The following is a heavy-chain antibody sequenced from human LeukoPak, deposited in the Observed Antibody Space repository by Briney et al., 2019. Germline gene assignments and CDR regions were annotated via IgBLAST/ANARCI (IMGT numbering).Heavy chain of an antibody. V-gene: IGHV3-23*01. D-gene: IGHD3-16*01. CDR1: GFTFSSFA. CDR3: ATSWGPDTSAFRWGRDGMDV. Sequence: GGSLRLSCAASGFTFSSFAMSWVRQAPGKGLDWVSTISGNGNSAHFADSVKGRFIISRDNSKNTLYLQMNSLRAEDTAVYYCATSWGPDTSAFRWGRDGMDVWGQGTTVIVS. J-gene: IGHJ6*02. CDR2: ISGNGNSA.